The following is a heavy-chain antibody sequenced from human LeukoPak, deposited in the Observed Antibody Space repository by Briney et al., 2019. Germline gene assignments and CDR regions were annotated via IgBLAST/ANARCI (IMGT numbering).Heavy chain of an antibody. CDR2: IIPIFGTA. V-gene: IGHV1-69*13. J-gene: IGHJ4*02. D-gene: IGHD2-15*01. CDR1: GGTFSSYA. CDR3: ARVKRGGGYCSGGSCYSGPFDY. Sequence: ASVKVSCKASGGTFSSYAISWVRQAPGQGLEWMGGIIPIFGTASYAQKFQGRVTITADESTSTAYMELSSLRSEDTAVYYCARVKRGGGYCSGGSCYSGPFDYWGQGTLVTVSS.